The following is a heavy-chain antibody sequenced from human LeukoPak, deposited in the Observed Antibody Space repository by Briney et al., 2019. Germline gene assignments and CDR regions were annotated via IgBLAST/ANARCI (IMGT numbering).Heavy chain of an antibody. J-gene: IGHJ5*02. CDR2: MNPNSGNT. V-gene: IGHV1-8*01. CDR1: GYTFTSYD. D-gene: IGHD6-19*01. Sequence: ASVKVSCKASGYTFTSYDINWVRQATGQGLEWMGWMNPNSGNTGYAQKFQGRVTMTRNTSLSTAYMELSSLRSEDTAVYYCARQPRSGWYNNWFDPWGQGTLVTVSS. CDR3: ARQPRSGWYNNWFDP.